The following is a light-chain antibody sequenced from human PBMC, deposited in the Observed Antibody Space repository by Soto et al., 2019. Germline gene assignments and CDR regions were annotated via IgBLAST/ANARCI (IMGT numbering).Light chain of an antibody. V-gene: IGKV1-6*02. CDR2: GTS. CDR1: QDIRNE. Sequence: AIQMTQSPSSMSASIGDRVTITCRASQDIRNEVGWYQQRPGKAPKLLVYGTSYLESGVPSRFSGGGSGTDFTLTSSSLQPEDCATYYCLQDSSYPRTFGQGTTVEL. CDR3: LQDSSYPRT. J-gene: IGKJ1*01.